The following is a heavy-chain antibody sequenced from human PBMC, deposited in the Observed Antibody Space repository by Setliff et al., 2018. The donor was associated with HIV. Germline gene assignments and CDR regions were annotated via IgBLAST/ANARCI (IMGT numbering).Heavy chain of an antibody. Sequence: PGGSLRLSCAASGFTFSGYSMNWVRQAPGKGLEWVSTIRHSNPYEYYADSVKGRFTISRDNAKKPLYLQMNSLSAEDTAVYYCARGGDSSASDHWGQGTLVTVS. J-gene: IGHJ4*02. V-gene: IGHV3-21*01. CDR3: ARGGDSSASDH. CDR2: IRHSNPYE. D-gene: IGHD6-19*01. CDR1: GFTFSGYS.